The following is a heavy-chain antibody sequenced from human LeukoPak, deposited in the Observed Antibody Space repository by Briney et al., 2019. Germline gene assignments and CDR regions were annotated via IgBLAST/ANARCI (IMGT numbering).Heavy chain of an antibody. V-gene: IGHV4-30-4*01. J-gene: IGHJ4*02. CDR1: GGSISSGDYY. D-gene: IGHD1-14*01. CDR3: ARAPLGTGLYYFDY. Sequence: VKPSETLSLTCTVSGGSISSGDYYWSWIRQPPGKGLEWIGYIYYSGSTYYNPSLKSRVTISVDTSKNQFSLKLSSVTAADTAVYYCARAPLGTGLYYFDYWGQGTLVTVSS. CDR2: IYYSGST.